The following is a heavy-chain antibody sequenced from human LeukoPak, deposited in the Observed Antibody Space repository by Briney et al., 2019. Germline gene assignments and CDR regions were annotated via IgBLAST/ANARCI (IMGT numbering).Heavy chain of an antibody. CDR3: AKEHLRLAAAGHDAFDI. V-gene: IGHV3-30*18. J-gene: IGHJ3*02. CDR1: GFTFSSYG. Sequence: QAGGSLRLSCAASGFTFSSYGMHWVRQAPGKGLEWVAVISYDGSNKYYADSVKGRFTISRDNSKNTLYLQMNSLRAEDTAVYYCAKEHLRLAAAGHDAFDIWGQGTMVTVSS. D-gene: IGHD6-25*01. CDR2: ISYDGSNK.